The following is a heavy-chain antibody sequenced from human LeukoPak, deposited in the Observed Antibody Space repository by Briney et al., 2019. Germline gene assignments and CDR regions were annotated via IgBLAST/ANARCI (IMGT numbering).Heavy chain of an antibody. CDR2: IKSRSDGGTT. J-gene: IGHJ4*02. CDR3: TTDPRH. CDR1: GFTFRDAW. V-gene: IGHV3-15*01. Sequence: KSGGSLRLSCAASGFTFRDAWMSWVRQAPGKGLEWVGRIKSRSDGGTTDYAAPVKGRFTISRDDSKNTLYLQVNSLKTEDTAVYYCTTDPRHWGQGTLVTVSS.